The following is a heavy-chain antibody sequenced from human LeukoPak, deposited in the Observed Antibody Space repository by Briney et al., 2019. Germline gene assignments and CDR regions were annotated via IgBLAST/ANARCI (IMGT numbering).Heavy chain of an antibody. V-gene: IGHV3-23*01. J-gene: IGHJ4*02. CDR2: ISGSGGST. D-gene: IGHD2-21*01. CDR1: GFTFSSYA. Sequence: GGSLRLSCAASGFTFSSYAMSWVRQAPGKGLGWVSAISGSGGSTYYADSAKGRFTISRDNSKNTLYLQMNSLRAEDTAVYYCAKDGGYCKDYWGQGTLVTVSS. CDR3: AKDGGYCKDY.